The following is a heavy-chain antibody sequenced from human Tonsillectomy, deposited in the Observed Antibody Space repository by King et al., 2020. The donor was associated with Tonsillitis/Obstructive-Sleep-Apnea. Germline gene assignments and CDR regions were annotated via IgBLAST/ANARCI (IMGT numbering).Heavy chain of an antibody. J-gene: IGHJ4*02. V-gene: IGHV3-49*05. CDR3: TTNKAWGAGVSDH. CDR1: GFSLGDYA. CDR2: IRNKAYGGTT. D-gene: IGHD7-27*01. Sequence: DVQLVESGGGLVKPGRSLRLSCTVSGFSLGDYAMSWFRQAPGKGLEWVGFIRNKAYGGTTEYAASVKGRFTISRDDSKNIAYLQMNSLETEDSAVYYCTTNKAWGAGVSDHWGQGTLVTVSS.